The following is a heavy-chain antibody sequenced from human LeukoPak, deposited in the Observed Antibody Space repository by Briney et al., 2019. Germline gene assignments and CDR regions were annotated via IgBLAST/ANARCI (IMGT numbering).Heavy chain of an antibody. CDR3: ARDRDQLLYSGNNWFDP. D-gene: IGHD2-2*02. V-gene: IGHV4-39*07. CDR1: GGSISSSSYY. CDR2: IYYSGST. Sequence: PSETLSLTCTVSGGSISSSSYYWGWIRQPPGKGLEWIGSIYYSGSTYYNPSLKSRVTISVDTSKNQFSLKLSSVTAADTAVYYCARDRDQLLYSGNNWFDPWGQGTLVTVSS. J-gene: IGHJ5*02.